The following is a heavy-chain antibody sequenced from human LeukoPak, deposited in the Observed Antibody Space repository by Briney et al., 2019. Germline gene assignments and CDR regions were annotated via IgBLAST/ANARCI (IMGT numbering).Heavy chain of an antibody. D-gene: IGHD7-27*01. Sequence: ASVKVSCKASGYTFTGYYMHWVRQAPGQGLEWMGWINPNSGGTNYAQKFQGRVTMTRDTSISTAYMELSGLRSDDTAVYYCARGPHWDPHFDYWGQGTLVTVSS. CDR3: ARGPHWDPHFDY. CDR1: GYTFTGYY. J-gene: IGHJ4*02. V-gene: IGHV1-2*02. CDR2: INPNSGGT.